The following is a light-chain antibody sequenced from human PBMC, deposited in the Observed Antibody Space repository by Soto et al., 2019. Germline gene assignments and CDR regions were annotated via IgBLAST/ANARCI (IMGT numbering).Light chain of an antibody. CDR2: DAS. Sequence: EIVLTQSPATLSLSPGERATLSCRASQSFSSYLAWYQQKPGQAPRLLIYDASKRATGIPARFSGRGSGTEFTLTISSLEPADFAVYYCQQRSNWPPVITFGQGTRLEIK. J-gene: IGKJ5*01. CDR3: QQRSNWPPVIT. CDR1: QSFSSY. V-gene: IGKV3-11*01.